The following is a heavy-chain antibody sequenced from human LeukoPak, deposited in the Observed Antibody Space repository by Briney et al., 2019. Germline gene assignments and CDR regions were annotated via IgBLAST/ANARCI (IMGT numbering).Heavy chain of an antibody. CDR3: AKSQYGMDV. V-gene: IGHV4-34*01. CDR2: INHSGST. J-gene: IGHJ6*02. CDR1: GGSFSGYY. Sequence: SETLSLTCAVYGGSFSGYYWSWIRQPPGKGLEWIGEINHSGSTNYNPSLKSRVTISVDTSKNQFSLKLSSVTAADTAVYYCAKSQYGMDVWGQGTTVTVSS.